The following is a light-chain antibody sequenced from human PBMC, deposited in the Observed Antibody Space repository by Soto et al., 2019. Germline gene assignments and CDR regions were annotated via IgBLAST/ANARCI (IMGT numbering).Light chain of an antibody. CDR3: QWRSDWPPRLT. CDR1: ESIGNY. Sequence: EVVLTQSPATLSLSPGERATLSCRASESIGNYLAWYQQKLGQAPKLLIYDASHRAIGITGRFSGDGSGTDFTITISSLEPEDFAVYYCQWRSDWPPRLTFGGGTKVEIK. CDR2: DAS. J-gene: IGKJ4*01. V-gene: IGKV3-11*01.